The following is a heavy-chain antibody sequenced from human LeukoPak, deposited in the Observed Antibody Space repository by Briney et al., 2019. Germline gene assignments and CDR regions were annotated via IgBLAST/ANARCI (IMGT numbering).Heavy chain of an antibody. CDR1: GGSFSGYY. D-gene: IGHD5-12*01. J-gene: IGHJ4*02. CDR3: ARADRGYSGYREYFDY. CDR2: INHIGST. Sequence: SETLSLTCAVYGGSFSGYYWSWIRQPPGKGLEWIGEINHIGSTNYNPSLKSRVTISVDTSKNQFSLKLSSVTAADTAVYYCARADRGYSGYREYFDYWGQGTLVTVSS. V-gene: IGHV4-34*01.